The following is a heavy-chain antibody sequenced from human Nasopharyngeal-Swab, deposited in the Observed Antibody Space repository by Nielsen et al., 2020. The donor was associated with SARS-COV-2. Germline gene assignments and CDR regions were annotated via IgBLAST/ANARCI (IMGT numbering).Heavy chain of an antibody. CDR1: GGSIGSYY. V-gene: IGHV4-59*01. D-gene: IGHD3-3*01. CDR3: AAFWSGYYTGMNY. J-gene: IGHJ4*02. Sequence: SETLSLTCTVSGGSIGSYYWSWVRQPPGKGLEWIGYIYYSGITNYNPSLKSRVTISVDTPKNQFSLKLSSVTAADTAVYYCAAFWSGYYTGMNYWGQGTLVTVSS. CDR2: IYYSGIT.